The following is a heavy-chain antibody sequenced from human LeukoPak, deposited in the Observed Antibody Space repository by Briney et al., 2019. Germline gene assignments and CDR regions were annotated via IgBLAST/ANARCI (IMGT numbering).Heavy chain of an antibody. CDR3: ARLVGNIVVVPAAPFFDY. CDR1: GYSISSGYY. CDR2: IYHSGST. D-gene: IGHD2-2*01. Sequence: SETLSLTCTVSGYSISSGYYCGWIRQPPGKGLEWIGSIYHSGSTYYNPSLKSRVTISVDTSKNQFSLKLSSVTAADTAVYYCARLVGNIVVVPAAPFFDYWGQGTLVTVSS. V-gene: IGHV4-38-2*02. J-gene: IGHJ4*02.